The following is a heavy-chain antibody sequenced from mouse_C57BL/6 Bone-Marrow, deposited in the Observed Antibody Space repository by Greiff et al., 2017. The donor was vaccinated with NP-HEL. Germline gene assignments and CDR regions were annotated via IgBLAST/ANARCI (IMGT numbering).Heavy chain of an antibody. CDR1: GYAFSSSW. J-gene: IGHJ4*01. CDR2: IYPGDGDT. CDR3: AGYYYGSNYAMDY. Sequence: QVQLKQSGPELVKPGASVKISCKASGYAFSSSWMNWVKQRPGKGLEWIGRIYPGDGDTNYNGKFKGKATLTADKSSSTAYMQLSSLTSEDSAVYFCAGYYYGSNYAMDYWGQGTSVTVSS. D-gene: IGHD1-1*01. V-gene: IGHV1-82*01.